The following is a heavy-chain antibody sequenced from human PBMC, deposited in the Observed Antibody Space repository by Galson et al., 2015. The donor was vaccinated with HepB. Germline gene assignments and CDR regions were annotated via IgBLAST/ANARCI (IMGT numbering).Heavy chain of an antibody. CDR2: IKQDGSET. Sequence: SLRLSCAASGFTFSNYWMTWVRQAPGKGLKWVANIKQDGSETYYVDSVKGRFTISRDNAENSLYLQMNSLRAEDTAVYYCARGLGSNYGGGDYWGQGTLVTVSS. CDR3: ARGLGSNYGGGDY. V-gene: IGHV3-7*01. CDR1: GFTFSNYW. J-gene: IGHJ4*02. D-gene: IGHD4-11*01.